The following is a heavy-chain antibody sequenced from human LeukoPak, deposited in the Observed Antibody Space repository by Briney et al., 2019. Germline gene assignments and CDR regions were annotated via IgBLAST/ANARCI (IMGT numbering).Heavy chain of an antibody. V-gene: IGHV3-66*02. CDR1: GFTVSSNY. Sequence: GGFLRLSCAASGFTVSSNYMSWVRQAPRKGLEWVSIIYSASSTYYADSVKGRFTISRDNSKNTLYLQMNSLRAEDTAVYYCARVYGSYYAFDIWGQGTLVTVSS. J-gene: IGHJ3*02. CDR3: ARVYGSYYAFDI. CDR2: IYSASST. D-gene: IGHD4-17*01.